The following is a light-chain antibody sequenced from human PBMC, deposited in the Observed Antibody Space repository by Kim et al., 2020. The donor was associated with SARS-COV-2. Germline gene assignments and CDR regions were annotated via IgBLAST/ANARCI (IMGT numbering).Light chain of an antibody. J-gene: IGKJ2*01. Sequence: DIKMTQSPSSLSASVGDRVTITSQASQDVSNYLNWYQQKPGKAPKLLIYDASNLETGVPSRFSGSGSGTDFTFTISSLQPEDIATYYCQQYDNLPYTFGEGTKLEI. CDR2: DAS. CDR3: QQYDNLPYT. V-gene: IGKV1-33*01. CDR1: QDVSNY.